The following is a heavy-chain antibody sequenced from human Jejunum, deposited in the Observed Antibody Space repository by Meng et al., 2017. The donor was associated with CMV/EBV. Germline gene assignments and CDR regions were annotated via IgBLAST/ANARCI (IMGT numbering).Heavy chain of an antibody. CDR1: GFTFSNYG. V-gene: IGHV3-30-3*01. J-gene: IGHJ4*02. CDR2: ISFDGSNK. Sequence: QEQLVESGGGVVQPGRSLRFSCAASGFTFSNYGLEWVRQAPGKGLEWVALISFDGSNKYYSDSVKGRFTISRDDSKNTLYLQMNSLRTEDTAVYYCARDPSMRVTLDSWGPGTLVTVSS. D-gene: IGHD4-11*01. CDR3: ARDPSMRVTLDS.